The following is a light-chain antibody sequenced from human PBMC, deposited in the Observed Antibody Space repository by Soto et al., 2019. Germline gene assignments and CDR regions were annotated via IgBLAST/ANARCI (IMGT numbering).Light chain of an antibody. CDR2: GAS. J-gene: IGKJ2*01. Sequence: EIVLTQSPGTLSLSPGERATLSCRASQSVTSSYLAWYQQKSGQAPRLLIYGASSRATGVPDRFSGSGSGTDFTLTITRLEPEDFAVYYCQQYGTSPLMYTFGQGTTLGVK. CDR1: QSVTSSY. CDR3: QQYGTSPLMYT. V-gene: IGKV3-20*01.